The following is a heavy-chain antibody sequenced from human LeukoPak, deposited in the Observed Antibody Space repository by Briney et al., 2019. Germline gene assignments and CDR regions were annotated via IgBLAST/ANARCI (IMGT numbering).Heavy chain of an antibody. V-gene: IGHV1-18*01. J-gene: IGHJ5*02. Sequence: ASVKVSCKASGYTFTSYGISWVRQAPGQGLEWMGWISAYNGNTNYAQKLQGRVTMTTDTSTSTAYMELRSLRSDDTAVYYCARAMIVVVTELYNWFDPWGQGTLVTVSS. CDR1: GYTFTSYG. D-gene: IGHD3-22*01. CDR3: ARAMIVVVTELYNWFDP. CDR2: ISAYNGNT.